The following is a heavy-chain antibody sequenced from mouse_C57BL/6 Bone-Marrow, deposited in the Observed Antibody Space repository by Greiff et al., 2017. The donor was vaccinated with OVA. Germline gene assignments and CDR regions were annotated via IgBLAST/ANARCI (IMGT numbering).Heavy chain of an antibody. CDR3: ARGGPYSNYY. D-gene: IGHD2-5*01. CDR2: IYPGSGST. Sequence: QVQLQQPGAELVKPGASVKMSCKASGYTFTSYWITWVKQRPGQGLEWIGDIYPGSGSTNYNEKFKSKATLTVAPSSSTAYMQLSSLTSEDSAVYYCARGGPYSNYYWGQGTTLTVSS. CDR1: GYTFTSYW. J-gene: IGHJ2*01. V-gene: IGHV1-55*01.